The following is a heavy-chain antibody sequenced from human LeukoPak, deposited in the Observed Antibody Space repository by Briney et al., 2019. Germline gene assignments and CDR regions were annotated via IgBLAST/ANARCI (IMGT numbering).Heavy chain of an antibody. V-gene: IGHV3-33*01. D-gene: IGHD4-17*01. J-gene: IGHJ4*02. CDR1: GSTFSSYG. CDR3: AREGGDYGDSNY. Sequence: GGSLRLSCAASGSTFSSYGMHWVRQAPGKGLEWVAVIWYDGSNKYYADSVKGRFTISRDTSKNTVSLQMNRLRAEDTAVYYCAREGGDYGDSNYWGQGTLVTVSS. CDR2: IWYDGSNK.